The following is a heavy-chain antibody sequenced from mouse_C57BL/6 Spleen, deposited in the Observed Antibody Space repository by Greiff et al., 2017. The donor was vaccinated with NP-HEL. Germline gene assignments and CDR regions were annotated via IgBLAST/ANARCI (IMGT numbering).Heavy chain of an antibody. CDR3: TRPINYYGSSYFDY. Sequence: DVKLVESGGGLVQPGGSMKLSCAASGFTFSDAWMDWVRQSPEKGLEWVAEIRNKANNHATYYAESVKGRFTISRDDSKSSVYLQMNSLRAEDTGIYYCTRPINYYGSSYFDYWGQGTTLTVSS. CDR2: IRNKANNHAT. D-gene: IGHD1-1*01. J-gene: IGHJ2*01. CDR1: GFTFSDAW. V-gene: IGHV6-6*01.